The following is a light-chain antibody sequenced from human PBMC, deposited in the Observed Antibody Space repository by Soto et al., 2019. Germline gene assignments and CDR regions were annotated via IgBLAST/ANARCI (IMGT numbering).Light chain of an antibody. CDR1: TGAVTSGHY. CDR3: LLSYSGPWV. V-gene: IGLV7-46*01. CDR2: DTN. J-gene: IGLJ3*02. Sequence: AVVTQEPSLTVSPGGTVTLTCGSSTGAVTSGHYPYWFQQKPGQAPRTLIYDTNNRHSWTPARFSGSLLGGRAALTLSGAQPEDEADYYCLLSYSGPWVFGGGTKLTVL.